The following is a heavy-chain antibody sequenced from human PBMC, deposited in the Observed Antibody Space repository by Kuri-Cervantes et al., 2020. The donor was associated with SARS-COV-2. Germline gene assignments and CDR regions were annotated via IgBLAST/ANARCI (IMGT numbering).Heavy chain of an antibody. V-gene: IGHV4-39*01. CDR2: IYYSRST. CDR3: ARQMMSSITIFGVVITRNWFDP. D-gene: IGHD3-3*01. CDR1: GGSISSSSYY. Sequence: GSLRLSCTVSGGSISSSSYYWGWIRQPPGKGLEWIGSIYYSRSTYYNPSLKSRVTISVDTSKNQFSLKLSSVTAADTAVYYCARQMMSSITIFGVVITRNWFDPWGQGTLVTVSS. J-gene: IGHJ5*02.